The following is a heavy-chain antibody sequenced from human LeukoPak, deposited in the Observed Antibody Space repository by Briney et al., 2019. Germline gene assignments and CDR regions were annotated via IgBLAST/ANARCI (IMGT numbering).Heavy chain of an antibody. J-gene: IGHJ3*02. CDR2: INHSGST. CDR1: GGSFSGYY. D-gene: IGHD6-13*01. CDR3: ASGIAAAGGLCDAFDI. Sequence: SETLSLTCAVYGGSFSGYYWSWIRQPPGKGLEWIGEINHSGSTNYNPSLKSRVTISVDTSKNQFSLKLSSVTAADTAVYYCASGIAAAGGLCDAFDIWGQGTMVTVSS. V-gene: IGHV4-34*01.